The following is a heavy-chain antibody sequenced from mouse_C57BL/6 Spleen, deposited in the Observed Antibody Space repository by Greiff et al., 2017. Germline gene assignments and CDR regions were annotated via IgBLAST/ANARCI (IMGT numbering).Heavy chain of an antibody. Sequence: EVQLMESGGGLVKPGGSLKLSCAASGFTFSSYTMSWVRQTPEKRLEWVATISGGGGNTYYPDSVKGRFTISRDNAKNTLYLQMSSLRSEDTALYYCARQYYSNFDYWGQGTTLTVAS. J-gene: IGHJ2*01. D-gene: IGHD2-5*01. CDR3: ARQYYSNFDY. CDR1: GFTFSSYT. V-gene: IGHV5-9*01. CDR2: ISGGGGNT.